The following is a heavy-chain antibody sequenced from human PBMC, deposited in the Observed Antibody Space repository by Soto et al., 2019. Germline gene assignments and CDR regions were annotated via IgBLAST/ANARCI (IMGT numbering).Heavy chain of an antibody. CDR3: VRGFTTGWQNWFDP. D-gene: IGHD6-19*01. CDR2: ITPDGSST. J-gene: IGHJ5*02. V-gene: IGHV3-74*01. CDR1: GFTFSSHW. Sequence: VQLVESVGGRVQPGGSLRLSCAASGFTFSSHWMHWVRHGPGKGLVLVSHITPDGSSTIYADSVKGRFTISRDNAKNTLYLQMNSLRAEDTAVYYCVRGFTTGWQNWFDPWGQGTMVIVAS.